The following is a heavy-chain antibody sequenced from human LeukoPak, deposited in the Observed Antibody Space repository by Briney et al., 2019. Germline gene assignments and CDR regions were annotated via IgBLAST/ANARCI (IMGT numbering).Heavy chain of an antibody. CDR2: ISDYNGNT. D-gene: IGHD3-22*01. CDR1: GYSFTSYG. V-gene: IGHV1-18*01. CDR3: ARVRSSYYYDSSGTNFDY. J-gene: IGHJ4*02. Sequence: GASVKVSCKASGYSFTSYGISWVRQAPGQGLEWMGWISDYNGNTNYAQKLQGRVTMTTDTSTSTAYMELRSLRSDDTAVYYCARVRSSYYYDSSGTNFDYWGQGTLVTVSS.